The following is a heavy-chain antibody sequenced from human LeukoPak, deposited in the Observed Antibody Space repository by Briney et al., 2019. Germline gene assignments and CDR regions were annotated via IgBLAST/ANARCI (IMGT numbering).Heavy chain of an antibody. CDR2: IYYSGST. J-gene: IGHJ4*02. CDR3: AREVVTENYFDY. V-gene: IGHV4-59*01. Sequence: NPSETLSLTCTVSGGSISSYYWSWIRQPPGKGLEWIGYIYYSGSTNYNPSLKSRVAISVDTSKNQFSLKLSSVTAADTAVYYCAREVVTENYFDYWGQGTLVTVSS. CDR1: GGSISSYY. D-gene: IGHD2-21*02.